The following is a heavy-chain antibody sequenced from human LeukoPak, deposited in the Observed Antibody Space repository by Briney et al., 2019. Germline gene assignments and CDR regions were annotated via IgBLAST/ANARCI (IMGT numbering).Heavy chain of an antibody. CDR2: ISYDGSNK. CDR3: ARWLLVYAIDNYFDY. CDR1: GFTFSSYA. J-gene: IGHJ4*02. V-gene: IGHV3-30-3*01. Sequence: PGRSLRLSCAASGFTFSSYAMHWVRHAPGNGLEWVAVISYDGSNKYYADSVKARVTISRDNSKNTLYLQMNSLRAEDTAVYYCARWLLVYAIDNYFDYWGQGTLVTVSS. D-gene: IGHD2-8*01.